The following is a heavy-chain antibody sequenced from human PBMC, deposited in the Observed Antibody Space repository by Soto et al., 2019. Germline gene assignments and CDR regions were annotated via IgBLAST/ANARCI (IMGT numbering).Heavy chain of an antibody. CDR3: ASRRYYDSSGYTFFDY. Sequence: ASVKGACKASGYTSTKYGRRWVRQAPGQRLEWMGGINAGSGKAKYSQKFQGRITITRDESASTAYMELSSLRSEDTAVYYCASRRYYDSSGYTFFDYWGQGTLVTVSS. V-gene: IGHV1-3*01. CDR2: INAGSGKA. D-gene: IGHD3-22*01. CDR1: GYTSTKYG. J-gene: IGHJ4*02.